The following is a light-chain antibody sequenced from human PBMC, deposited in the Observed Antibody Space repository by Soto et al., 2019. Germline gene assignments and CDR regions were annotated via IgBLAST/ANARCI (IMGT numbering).Light chain of an antibody. Sequence: EIVVTQSPATLSVSPGERATLSCRASQSVNTNFAWYQQKPGQAPSLLIYGASTRATGIPARFSGSGSGTEFTLTISSLPSEDFAVYYCQQYNNWPSWTFGQGTKVEIK. J-gene: IGKJ1*01. CDR1: QSVNTN. CDR3: QQYNNWPSWT. V-gene: IGKV3-15*01. CDR2: GAS.